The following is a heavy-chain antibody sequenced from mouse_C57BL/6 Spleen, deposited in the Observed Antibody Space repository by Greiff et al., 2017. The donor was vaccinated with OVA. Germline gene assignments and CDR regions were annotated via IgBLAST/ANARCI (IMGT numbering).Heavy chain of an antibody. Sequence: EVKLLESGPGLVKPSQSLSLTCSVTGYSITSGYYWNWIRQFPGNKLEWMGYISYDGSNNYNPSLKNRISITRDTSKNQFFLKLNSVTTEDTATYYCARKEGAYWGQGTLVTVSA. V-gene: IGHV3-6*01. CDR1: GYSITSGYY. CDR2: ISYDGSN. CDR3: ARKEGAY. J-gene: IGHJ3*01.